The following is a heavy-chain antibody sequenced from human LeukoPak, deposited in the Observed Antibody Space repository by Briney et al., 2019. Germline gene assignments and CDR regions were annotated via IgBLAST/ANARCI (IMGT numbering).Heavy chain of an antibody. D-gene: IGHD3-3*01. Sequence: GGSLKLSCAASGFSINSYSMTWVRQAPGKGLEWVSYISSSGSTIYYADSVKGRFTISRDNAKNSLYLQMNSLRAEDTAVYYCARGVVFWSGYYDYFDYWGQGTLVTVSS. CDR1: GFSINSYS. J-gene: IGHJ4*02. V-gene: IGHV3-48*04. CDR3: ARGVVFWSGYYDYFDY. CDR2: ISSSGSTI.